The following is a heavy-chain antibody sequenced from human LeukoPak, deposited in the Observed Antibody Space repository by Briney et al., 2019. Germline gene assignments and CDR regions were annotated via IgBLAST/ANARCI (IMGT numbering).Heavy chain of an antibody. CDR1: GGSFSGYY. CDR2: INHSGST. CDR3: ARRSSGYSGSSNYYYMDV. D-gene: IGHD3-22*01. Sequence: PSETLSLTCAVYGGSFSGYYWSWIRQPPGKGLEWIGEINHSGSTNYNPSLKSRVTISVDTSKNQFFLKVSSVTAADTAVYYCARRSSGYSGSSNYYYMDVWGKGTTVTVSS. J-gene: IGHJ6*03. V-gene: IGHV4-34*01.